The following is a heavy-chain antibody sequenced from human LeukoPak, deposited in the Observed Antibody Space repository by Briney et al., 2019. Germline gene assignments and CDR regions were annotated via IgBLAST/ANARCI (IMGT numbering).Heavy chain of an antibody. CDR1: GGTFSSYA. V-gene: IGHV1-69*13. J-gene: IGHJ4*02. Sequence: ASVKVSCKASGGTFSSYAISWVRQAPGQGLEWMGGIIPIFGTANYAQKFQGRVTITADESTSTAYMELSSPRSEDTAVYYCARGRVGATGYLACWGQGTLVTVSS. CDR3: ARGRVGATGYLAC. CDR2: IIPIFGTA. D-gene: IGHD1-26*01.